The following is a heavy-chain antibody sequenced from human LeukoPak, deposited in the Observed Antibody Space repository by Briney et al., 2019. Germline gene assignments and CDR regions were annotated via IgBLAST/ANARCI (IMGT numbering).Heavy chain of an antibody. Sequence: GESLKISCKGSGYSFTTYWIGWVRQMPGKGLEWMGIIYPGDSDTRYSPSFQGQVTISAGKSISTAYLQWSSLKASDTAMYYCARHIGGGGYYYYYMDVWGKGTTVTVSS. CDR1: GYSFTTYW. CDR3: ARHIGGGGYYYYYMDV. D-gene: IGHD1-26*01. J-gene: IGHJ6*03. CDR2: IYPGDSDT. V-gene: IGHV5-51*01.